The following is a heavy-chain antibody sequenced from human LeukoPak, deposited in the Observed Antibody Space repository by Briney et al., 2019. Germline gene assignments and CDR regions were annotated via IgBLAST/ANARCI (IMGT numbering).Heavy chain of an antibody. V-gene: IGHV3-23*01. Sequence: PGGSLRLSCAASGFTFSSYAMSWVRQAPGKGLEWVSGISGSGGNTYYADSVKGRFTISRDNSKNTLYLQMNSLRAEDTAVYYCAKSPGYSRRLIDYWGQGGLVSVSS. CDR3: AKSPGYSRRLIDY. CDR2: ISGSGGNT. CDR1: GFTFSSYA. D-gene: IGHD6-13*01. J-gene: IGHJ4*02.